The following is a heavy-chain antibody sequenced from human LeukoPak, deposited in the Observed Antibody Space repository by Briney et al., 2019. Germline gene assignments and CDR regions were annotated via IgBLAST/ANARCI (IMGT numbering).Heavy chain of an antibody. J-gene: IGHJ6*03. CDR1: GGSISSYY. V-gene: IGHV4-59*12. CDR2: IYYSGNT. Sequence: SETLSLTCTVSGGSISSYYWTWIRQPPGKGLEWIGYIYYSGNTAYNPSLKSRVTISVDTSKNQFSLKLSSVTAADTAVYYCARTRYYMDVWGKGTTVTVSS. CDR3: ARTRYYMDV.